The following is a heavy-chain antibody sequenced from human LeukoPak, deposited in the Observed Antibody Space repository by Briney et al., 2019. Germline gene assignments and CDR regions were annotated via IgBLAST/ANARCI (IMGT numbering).Heavy chain of an antibody. CDR1: GYTFTTYY. V-gene: IGHV1-2*02. CDR2: INPNSGGT. J-gene: IGHJ6*03. D-gene: IGHD1-26*01. Sequence: ASVKVSCKASGYTFTTYYMHWVRQAPGQGLEWMGWINPNSGGTNYAQKFQGRVTMTRDTSISTAYMELSRLRSDDTAVYYCARDWGYGGHMDVWGKGATVTVSS. CDR3: ARDWGYGGHMDV.